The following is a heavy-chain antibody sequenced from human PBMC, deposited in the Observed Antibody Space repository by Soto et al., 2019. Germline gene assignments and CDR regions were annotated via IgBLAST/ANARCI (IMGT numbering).Heavy chain of an antibody. CDR1: GYTFSNYW. CDR3: ARQQVMAHGAYWSAHYNARGHRYYSYMDV. Sequence: PGESLKISCQASGYTFSNYWIGWVRQMPGKGLEWMGIIYPGDSDTRYSPSFQGQVTISADKTISTAYLQWSSLKASDTAMYYCARQQVMAHGAYWSAHYNARGHRYYSYMDVWGKGTTVTVSS. CDR2: IYPGDSDT. J-gene: IGHJ6*03. D-gene: IGHD3-3*01. V-gene: IGHV5-51*01.